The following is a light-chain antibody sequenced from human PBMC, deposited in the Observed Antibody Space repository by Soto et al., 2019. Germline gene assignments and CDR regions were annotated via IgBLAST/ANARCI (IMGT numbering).Light chain of an antibody. CDR3: AAWDDRLKGPV. J-gene: IGLJ2*01. CDR1: SSNIGSNT. V-gene: IGLV1-44*01. CDR2: SNA. Sequence: QSVLTQPPSASGTPGQRVTISCSGSSSNIGSNTVNWYQQLPGTAPKLLIYSNAQRPSGVPDRFSGSQSGTSASLAISALQSEDEADYYCAAWDDRLKGPVFGGGPKLTVL.